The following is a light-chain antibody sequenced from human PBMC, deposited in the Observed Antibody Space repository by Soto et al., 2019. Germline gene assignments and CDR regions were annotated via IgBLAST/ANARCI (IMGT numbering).Light chain of an antibody. V-gene: IGLV2-14*01. CDR1: SSDVGGYNY. J-gene: IGLJ1*01. CDR2: EVS. CDR3: SSRTSSITYV. Sequence: QSVLTRPASVSGSPGQSITISCTGTSSDVGGYNYVSWYQQHPGKAPKLMIYEVSNRPSGISSRFSGSKSGNTASLTISGLQAEDEADYYCSSRTSSITYVFGTGTKVTVL.